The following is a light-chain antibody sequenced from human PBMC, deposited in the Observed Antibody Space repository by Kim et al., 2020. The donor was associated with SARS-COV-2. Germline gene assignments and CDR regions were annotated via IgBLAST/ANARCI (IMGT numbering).Light chain of an antibody. V-gene: IGKV1-5*03. CDR1: QSISTW. J-gene: IGKJ5*01. CDR3: QQYDTYVT. CDR2: KAS. Sequence: DIQMTQSPSTLSAFVGDRVTITCRASQSISTWLAWYQQKPGKAPKLLIYKASSLESGVPSRFSGSGSGTEFTLTISSLQPDDFATYYCQQYDTYVTFGQGTRLEI.